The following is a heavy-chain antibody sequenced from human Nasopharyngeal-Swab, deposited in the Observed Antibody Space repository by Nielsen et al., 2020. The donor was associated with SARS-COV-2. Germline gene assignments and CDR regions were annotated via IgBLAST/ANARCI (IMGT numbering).Heavy chain of an antibody. V-gene: IGHV1-69*13. D-gene: IGHD4-17*01. Sequence: SVKVSCKASGGTFSSYATSWVRQAPGQELEWMGGIIPIFGTANYAQKFQGSVTITADESTSTAYMELSSLRSEDTAVYYCTRVGDYADFDYWGQGTLVTVSS. CDR3: TRVGDYADFDY. CDR2: IIPIFGTA. J-gene: IGHJ4*02. CDR1: GGTFSSYA.